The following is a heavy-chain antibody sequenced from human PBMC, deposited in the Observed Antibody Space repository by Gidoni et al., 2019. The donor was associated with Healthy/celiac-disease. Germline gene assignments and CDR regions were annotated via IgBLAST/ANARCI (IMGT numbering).Heavy chain of an antibody. CDR1: GLALVSSG. Sequence: QVQLVASGGGVVQPGRSLSLSCAASGLALVSSGMHWVRQAPVKGLAWVAVISYDGSNKYYADYVKGRFTISRDNSKNTLYLQMNSLRAEDTAVYYCAKEPYCGGDCYQGYFQHWGQGTLVTVSS. CDR3: AKEPYCGGDCYQGYFQH. J-gene: IGHJ1*01. D-gene: IGHD2-21*01. V-gene: IGHV3-30*18. CDR2: ISYDGSNK.